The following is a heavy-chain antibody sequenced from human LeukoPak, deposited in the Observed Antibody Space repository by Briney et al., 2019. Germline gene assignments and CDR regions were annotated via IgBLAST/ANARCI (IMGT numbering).Heavy chain of an antibody. CDR1: GFTFSSYW. CDR2: ISSSSSYR. V-gene: IGHV3-21*01. CDR3: ARDSPKEAILWWSIDY. Sequence: GGSLRLSCAASGFTFSSYWMSWVRQAPGKGREWVSSISSSSSYRYYEESVKGRFSISRDNARNSLYLQMNSLRAEGTAVYYCARDSPKEAILWWSIDYWGQGTLVTVSS. J-gene: IGHJ4*02. D-gene: IGHD2-21*01.